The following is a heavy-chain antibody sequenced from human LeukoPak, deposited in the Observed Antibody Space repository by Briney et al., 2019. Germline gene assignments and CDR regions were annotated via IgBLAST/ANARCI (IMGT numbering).Heavy chain of an antibody. CDR2: INPSGGST. J-gene: IGHJ4*02. V-gene: IGHV1-46*01. Sequence: ASVKVSCKASGYTFTSYYMHWVRQAPGQGLEWMEIINPSGGSTSYAQKFQGRVTMTRDMSTSTVYMELSSLRSEDTAVYYCARARVMTHFDYWGQGTLVTVSS. CDR3: ARARVMTHFDY. CDR1: GYTFTSYY. D-gene: IGHD3-16*01.